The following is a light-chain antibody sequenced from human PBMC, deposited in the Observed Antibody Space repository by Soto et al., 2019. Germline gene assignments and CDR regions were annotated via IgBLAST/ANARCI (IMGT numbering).Light chain of an antibody. CDR1: SSDVGSYNL. CDR3: CSYAGSSTLV. Sequence: QSALTQPASVSVSPGQSITISCTGTSSDVGSYNLVSWYQQHPGKAPKLMIYEVSKRPSGVSNRFSGSKSGNTASLTISGLQAEDEADYYCCSYAGSSTLVFGTGTKVTV. J-gene: IGLJ1*01. V-gene: IGLV2-23*02. CDR2: EVS.